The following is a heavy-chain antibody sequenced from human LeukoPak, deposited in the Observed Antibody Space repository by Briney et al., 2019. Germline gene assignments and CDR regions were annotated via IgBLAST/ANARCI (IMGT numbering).Heavy chain of an antibody. J-gene: IGHJ6*03. CDR2: IYYSGST. CDR1: GRSISSRY. V-gene: IGHV4-59*11. Sequence: SETLSLTCTVSGRSISSRYWSWIRQPPGKGLEWIGYIYYSGSTNYNPSLKSRVTISVDTSKNQFSLKLSSVTAADTAVYYCARVYGSGSYYNVPYYYMDVWGKGTTVTVSS. D-gene: IGHD3-10*01. CDR3: ARVYGSGSYYNVPYYYMDV.